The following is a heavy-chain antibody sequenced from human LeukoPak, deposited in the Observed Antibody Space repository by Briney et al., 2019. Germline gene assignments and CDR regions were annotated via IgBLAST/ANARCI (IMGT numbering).Heavy chain of an antibody. CDR1: GGSITSSSYY. V-gene: IGHV4-39*07. J-gene: IGHJ6*03. CDR2: FYYSGST. Sequence: SETLSLTCTVSGGSITSSSYYWGWIRQPPGKGLQWIGSFYYSGSTYYNPSLKSRVTISVDTSKNQFSLKLSSVTAADTAVYYCARDRRYYDSSGYRYYYYYYMDVWGKGTTVTVSS. CDR3: ARDRRYYDSSGYRYYYYYYMDV. D-gene: IGHD3-22*01.